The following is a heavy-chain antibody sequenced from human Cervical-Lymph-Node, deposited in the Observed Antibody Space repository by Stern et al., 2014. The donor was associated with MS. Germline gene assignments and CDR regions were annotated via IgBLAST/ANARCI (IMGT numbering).Heavy chain of an antibody. Sequence: EVQLVESGGGLVQPGGSLRLSCAASGFTFSSYAMSWVRQAPGKGLDWVSTISGGGGNTYYADSVKGRFAISRDNSKSTLYLQMNSLRAEDTAVYYCANPIPVDTAMVYYGMDVWGQGTTVTVSS. CDR2: ISGGGGNT. D-gene: IGHD5-18*01. V-gene: IGHV3-23*04. CDR3: ANPIPVDTAMVYYGMDV. CDR1: GFTFSSYA. J-gene: IGHJ6*02.